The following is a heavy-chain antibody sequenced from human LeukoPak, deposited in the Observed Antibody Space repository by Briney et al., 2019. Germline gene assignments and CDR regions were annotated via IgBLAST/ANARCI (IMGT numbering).Heavy chain of an antibody. CDR3: AKDPGCSGGSCYLFDY. CDR2: ISGSGGRT. CDR1: GFTFSSYA. J-gene: IGHJ4*02. V-gene: IGHV3-23*01. D-gene: IGHD2-15*01. Sequence: GGSLRLSCAASGFTFSSYAMSWVRQAPGKGLEWVSAISGSGGRTYYADSVKGRFTISRDNSKNTLYLQMNSLRAEDTAVYYCAKDPGCSGGSCYLFDYWGQGTLVTVSS.